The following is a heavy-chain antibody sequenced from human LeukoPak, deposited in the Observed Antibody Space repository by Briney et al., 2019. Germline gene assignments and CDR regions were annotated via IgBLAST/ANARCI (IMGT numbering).Heavy chain of an antibody. V-gene: IGHV4-34*01. J-gene: IGHJ4*02. CDR2: INHSGST. D-gene: IGHD2-15*01. CDR1: GGSFRGYY. Sequence: SETLSLTCAVYGGSFRGYYWSWIRQPPGKGLEWIGEINHSGSTNYNPSLKSRVTISVDTSKNQFSLKLSYVTAADTAVYYCARGLGCSGGSCYPGYWGQGTLVAVSS. CDR3: ARGLGCSGGSCYPGY.